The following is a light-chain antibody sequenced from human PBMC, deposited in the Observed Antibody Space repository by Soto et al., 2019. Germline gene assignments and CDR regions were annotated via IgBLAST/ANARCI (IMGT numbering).Light chain of an antibody. J-gene: IGLJ2*01. V-gene: IGLV2-18*02. CDR3: SSSTTSSTLI. CDR1: SSDIGRYNR. CDR2: EVN. Sequence: QSVLTQPPSVSGSPGQSVTISCTGTSSDIGRYNRVSWYHQPPGAAPKLIIYEVNNRPSGVPDRFSGSKSGNTASLTISGRQAEDEANYFCSSSTTSSTLIFGGGTKLTVL.